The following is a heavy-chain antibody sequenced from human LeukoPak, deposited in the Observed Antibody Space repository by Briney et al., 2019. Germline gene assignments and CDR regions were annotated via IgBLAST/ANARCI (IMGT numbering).Heavy chain of an antibody. D-gene: IGHD3-10*01. CDR1: GGSFSGYY. V-gene: IGHV4-34*01. Sequence: SETLSLTCAVYGGSFSGYYWSWIRQPPGKGPEWIGEINHSGSTDYNPSLKSRVTISVDTSKNQFSLKLSSVTAADTAVYYCARGRYYGSGSYSHLYCFDYWGQGTLVTVSS. CDR2: INHSGST. CDR3: ARGRYYGSGSYSHLYCFDY. J-gene: IGHJ4*02.